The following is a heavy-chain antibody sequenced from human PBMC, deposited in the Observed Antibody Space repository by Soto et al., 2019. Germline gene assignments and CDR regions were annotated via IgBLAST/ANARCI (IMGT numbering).Heavy chain of an antibody. J-gene: IGHJ3*02. Sequence: QVQLVESGGGVVQPGRSLRLSCAASGFTFSSYAMHWVRQAPGKGLEWVAVISYDGSNKYYADSVKGRFTISRDNSKNTLYLQMNSLRAEDTAVYYCARDGPEVTWYDAFDIWGQGTMVTVSS. D-gene: IGHD2-21*02. V-gene: IGHV3-30-3*01. CDR1: GFTFSSYA. CDR3: ARDGPEVTWYDAFDI. CDR2: ISYDGSNK.